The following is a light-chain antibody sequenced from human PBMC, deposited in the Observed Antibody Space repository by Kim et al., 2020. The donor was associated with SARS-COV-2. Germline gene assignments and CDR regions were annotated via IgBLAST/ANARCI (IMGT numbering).Light chain of an antibody. CDR2: GAS. V-gene: IGKV3-15*01. J-gene: IGKJ4*01. CDR3: QQYNNWPLT. Sequence: EIVMTQSPATLSVSPGERATLSCRASQSVSSNLAWYQQKPGQAPRLLIYGASTRATGIPARFSGSGSGTEFTLTISSLQSEDFAVYYCQQYNNWPLTLGGGTKLEI. CDR1: QSVSSN.